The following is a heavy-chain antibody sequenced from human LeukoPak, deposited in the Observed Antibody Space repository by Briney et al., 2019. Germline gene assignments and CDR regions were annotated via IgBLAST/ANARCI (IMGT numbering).Heavy chain of an antibody. CDR1: GGSINSTSYY. CDR2: INHTGST. CDR3: ANLYCSSSRCFTADSSDYFFYGMDV. V-gene: IGHV4-39*07. J-gene: IGHJ6*02. Sequence: TSETLSLTCTVSGGSINSTSYYWGWIRQPPGKGLEWIGEINHTGSTNYNPSLKSRVTISLGTSKNQFSLKLRSVTAADTAVYYCANLYCSSSRCFTADSSDYFFYGMDVWGQGTTVTVSS. D-gene: IGHD2-2*02.